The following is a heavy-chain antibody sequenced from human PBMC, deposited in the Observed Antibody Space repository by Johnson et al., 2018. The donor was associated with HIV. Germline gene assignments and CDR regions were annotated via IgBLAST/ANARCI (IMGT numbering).Heavy chain of an antibody. Sequence: QLVESGGGLIQPGGSLRLSCAASGFTVSSNYMSWVRQAPGKGLEWVSVIYSGGSTYYADSVKGRFTISRDNAKNSLYLQMNSLRAEDTAVYYCARERNYGTHAAFDIWGQGTMVTVSS. V-gene: IGHV3-53*01. CDR3: ARERNYGTHAAFDI. CDR1: GFTVSSNY. J-gene: IGHJ3*02. D-gene: IGHD1-7*01. CDR2: IYSGGST.